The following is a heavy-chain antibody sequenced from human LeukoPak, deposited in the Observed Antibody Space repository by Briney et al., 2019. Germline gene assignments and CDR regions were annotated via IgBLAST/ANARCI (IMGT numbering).Heavy chain of an antibody. D-gene: IGHD4/OR15-4a*01. J-gene: IGHJ4*02. CDR3: ARKVRTDYSRFDY. CDR2: MYYSGNT. Sequence: KPSETLSIACTLAGGSISSGRYYCGWIRQPPRKGLEWIGSMYYSGNTYDNPSLMSRVTISVGTSKNQFSLKLSSVTAADTAVYYCARKVRTDYSRFDYWGQGTLVTVSS. CDR1: GGSISSGRYY. V-gene: IGHV4-39*01.